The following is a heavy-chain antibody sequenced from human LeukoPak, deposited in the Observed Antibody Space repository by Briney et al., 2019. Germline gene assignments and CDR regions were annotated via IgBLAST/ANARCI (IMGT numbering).Heavy chain of an antibody. CDR2: IGTAGDT. CDR1: GFTFSSYD. J-gene: IGHJ6*02. V-gene: IGHV3-13*01. CDR3: ARGGGYYGPYGMDV. Sequence: GGSLRLSCAASGFTFSSYDMHWVRQATGKGLEWVSAIGTAGDTYCPGSVKGRFTISRENAKNSLYLQMNSLRAGDTAVYYCARGGGYYGPYGMDVWGQGTTVTVSS. D-gene: IGHD3-10*01.